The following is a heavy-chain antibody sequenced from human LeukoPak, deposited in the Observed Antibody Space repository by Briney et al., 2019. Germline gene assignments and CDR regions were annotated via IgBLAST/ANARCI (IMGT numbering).Heavy chain of an antibody. CDR1: GGSVSSSSYY. CDR3: ARRLRGFDS. J-gene: IGHJ5*01. D-gene: IGHD5-12*01. V-gene: IGHV4-39*01. Sequence: PSETLSLTCTVSGGSVSSSSYYWGWIRQLPGKGLEWIGSVYYSGSTYYNPSLKSRVTISVDTSKNQFSLKLSSVTAADTALYYCARRLRGFDSWGQGTLVTVSS. CDR2: VYYSGST.